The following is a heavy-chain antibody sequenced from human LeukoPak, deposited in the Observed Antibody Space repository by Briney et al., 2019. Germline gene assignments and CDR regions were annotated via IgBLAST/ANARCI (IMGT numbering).Heavy chain of an antibody. CDR2: INPNSGGT. J-gene: IGHJ4*02. CDR1: GYTFTGYD. Sequence: ASVKVSCKASGYTFTGYDMHWVRQAPGQGLEWMGRINPNSGGTNYAQKFQGRVTMTRDTSISTAYMELSRLRSDDTAVYYCARSSSALPRSDYWGQGTLVTVSS. CDR3: ARSSSALPRSDY. D-gene: IGHD6-6*01. V-gene: IGHV1-2*06.